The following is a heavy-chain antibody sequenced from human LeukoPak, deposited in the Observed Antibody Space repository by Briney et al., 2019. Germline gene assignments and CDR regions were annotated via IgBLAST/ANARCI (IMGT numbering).Heavy chain of an antibody. J-gene: IGHJ4*02. CDR1: GFTVSSNC. Sequence: GGSLRLSCAASGFTVSSNCMSWVRQAPGKGLEWASVIYSGGSSYCADSVKGRFTFSRDNSKNTLYLQMNSLRAEDTAVYYCAKEYCSNSVCHSPDYWGQGTLVTVSS. CDR2: IYSGGSS. CDR3: AKEYCSNSVCHSPDY. D-gene: IGHD2-8*01. V-gene: IGHV3-53*05.